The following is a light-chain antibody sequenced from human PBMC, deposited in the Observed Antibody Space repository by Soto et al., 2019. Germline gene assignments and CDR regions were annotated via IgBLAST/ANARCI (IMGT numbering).Light chain of an antibody. CDR2: DAS. J-gene: IGKJ4*01. Sequence: ETMMTQSPDTLSVSLGERATLSCRASQSLRSSLAWYQQKPGQAPRLLICDASTRATGIPARFSGSGSGTDFTLTISGLQSEDFAVYYCQQYNNWPLTFGGGTKVDIK. V-gene: IGKV3-15*01. CDR3: QQYNNWPLT. CDR1: QSLRSS.